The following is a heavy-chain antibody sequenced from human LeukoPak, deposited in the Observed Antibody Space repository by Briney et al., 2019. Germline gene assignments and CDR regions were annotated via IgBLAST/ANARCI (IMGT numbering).Heavy chain of an antibody. CDR1: GYTFTAYY. J-gene: IGHJ4*02. D-gene: IGHD1-20*01. CDR3: ARDEGITGRFDY. V-gene: IGHV1-2*02. Sequence: GASVKVSCKASGYTFTAYYIHWVRLAPGQGLEWMGWINPNTGATKYAQKFQGRVTMTRDTTLRTAYMGMSRLRSDDTAIYYCARDEGITGRFDYWGQGTLVAVSS. CDR2: INPNTGAT.